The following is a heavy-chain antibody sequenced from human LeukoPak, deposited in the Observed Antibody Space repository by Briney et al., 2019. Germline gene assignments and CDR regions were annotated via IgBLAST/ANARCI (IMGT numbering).Heavy chain of an antibody. D-gene: IGHD2-8*01. CDR1: GGSISSSSYY. CDR3: ARRSVYWYFDL. V-gene: IGHV4-39*01. CDR2: IYYSGST. Sequence: SETLSLTCTVSGGSISSSSYYWGWLRQPPGKGLEWVGRIYYSGSTHYNPSLESRVTISVDTSKNQFSLKLSSVTAADTAVYYCARRSVYWYFDLWGRGTLVTVSS. J-gene: IGHJ2*01.